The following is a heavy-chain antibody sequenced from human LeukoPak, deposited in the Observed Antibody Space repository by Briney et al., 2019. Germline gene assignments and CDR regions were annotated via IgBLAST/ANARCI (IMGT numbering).Heavy chain of an antibody. CDR2: IYSGGDT. Sequence: GGSLRLSCAASGFTFSSYAMSWVRQAPGKGLEWASVIYSGGDTYYADSVKGRCTVSRDISKNTLYLQMNSLRAEDTAVYYCARGNTGYNSNWGRDFDCWGQGTLVTVSS. D-gene: IGHD4-11*01. J-gene: IGHJ4*02. CDR1: GFTFSSYA. V-gene: IGHV3-66*01. CDR3: ARGNTGYNSNWGRDFDC.